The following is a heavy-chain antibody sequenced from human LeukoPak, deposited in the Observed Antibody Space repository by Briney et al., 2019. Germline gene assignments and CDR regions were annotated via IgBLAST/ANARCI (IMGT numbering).Heavy chain of an antibody. CDR2: ISGNSGTI. D-gene: IGHD3-16*01. CDR3: ARAMSTFGGVRNYFDP. Sequence: GRSLRLSCAASGFTFSSYAMHWVRQTPGKGLEWVSYISGNSGTIYYADSVNGRFRISRDNAKSSLDLEMNSLRAEDTAVYYCARAMSTFGGVRNYFDPWGQGTLVTVSS. V-gene: IGHV3-48*04. J-gene: IGHJ4*02. CDR1: GFTFSSYA.